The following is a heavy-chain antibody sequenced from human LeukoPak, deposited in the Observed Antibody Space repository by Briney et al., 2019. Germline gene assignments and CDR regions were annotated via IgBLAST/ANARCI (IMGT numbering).Heavy chain of an antibody. V-gene: IGHV4-59*08. CDR2: IFYSGST. CDR1: GDSISSYY. J-gene: IGHJ4*02. D-gene: IGHD6-6*01. CDR3: ARRFYSSSSYYFDF. Sequence: ASETLSLTCTASGDSISSYYWSWIRQPPGKGLEWIAYIFYSGSTNYNPSLKSRVTISVDTSKSQFSLKLSSVTAADTAVYYCARRFYSSSSYYFDFWGQGTLVTVSS.